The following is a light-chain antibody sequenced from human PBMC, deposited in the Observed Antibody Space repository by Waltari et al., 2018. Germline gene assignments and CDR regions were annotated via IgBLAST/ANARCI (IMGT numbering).Light chain of an antibody. J-gene: IGKJ1*01. CDR1: QSISSN. V-gene: IGKV3-15*01. CDR3: QQYNDWPRT. CDR2: GAS. Sequence: EIVMTPSPATLSVSRGERATLPCRARQSISSNLAVYQQKPGRAPRLRIYGASTRATGTPARFSGRGSGIEFSLTISSLQSEDFAVYYWQQYNDWPRTFGKGTTVEIK.